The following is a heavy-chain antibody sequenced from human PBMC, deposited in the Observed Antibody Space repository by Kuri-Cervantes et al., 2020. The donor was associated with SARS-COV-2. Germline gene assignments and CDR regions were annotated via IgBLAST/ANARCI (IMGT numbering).Heavy chain of an antibody. J-gene: IGHJ4*02. CDR3: ASSVTIFGVVSYYFDY. D-gene: IGHD3-3*01. Sequence: GGSLRLSCAASGFTFSSYAMHWVRQAPGKGLEWVAVISYDGSNKYYADSVKGRFTISRDNAKNSLYLQMNSLRAEDTAVYYCASSVTIFGVVSYYFDYWGQGTLVTVSS. V-gene: IGHV3-30*07. CDR1: GFTFSSYA. CDR2: ISYDGSNK.